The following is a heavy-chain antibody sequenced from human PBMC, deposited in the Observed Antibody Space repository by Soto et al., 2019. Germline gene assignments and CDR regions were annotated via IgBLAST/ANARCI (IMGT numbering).Heavy chain of an antibody. V-gene: IGHV4-30-2*01. CDR2: ISDSGST. CDR1: GGSISSGGYS. J-gene: IGHJ6*02. Sequence: QLQLQESGSGLVKPSQTLSLTCAVSGGSISSGGYSWSWMRQPPVKGLGGFGYISDSGSTYYNPSLKSRVTISGDGSKNQWSLKLSSVTAEYTAVYYCARVPDVWGQGTPVTVSS. CDR3: ARVPDV.